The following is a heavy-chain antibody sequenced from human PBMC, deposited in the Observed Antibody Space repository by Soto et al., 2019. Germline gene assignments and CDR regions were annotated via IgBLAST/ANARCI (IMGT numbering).Heavy chain of an antibody. CDR2: ISYDGSNR. J-gene: IGHJ4*02. D-gene: IGHD3-3*01. CDR3: ASTWSGYYYFDS. Sequence: GGSLRLSCAASGFTFSSYGMHWVRQAPGKGLEWVAVISYDGSNRYYGDSVKGRFTISRDNSKNTVYLQMNSLRVEDTAVYYCASTWSGYYYFDSWGQGTLVTVSS. V-gene: IGHV3-30*03. CDR1: GFTFSSYG.